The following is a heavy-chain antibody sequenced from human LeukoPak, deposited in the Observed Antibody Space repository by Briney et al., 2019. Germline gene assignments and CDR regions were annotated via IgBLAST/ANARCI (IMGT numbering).Heavy chain of an antibody. V-gene: IGHV4-39*01. D-gene: IGHD5-24*01. CDR3: ARSCLETLDDWFDP. CDR2: IYYSGST. CDR1: GGSIGSSSYY. J-gene: IGHJ5*02. Sequence: PSETLSLTCTVSGGSIGSSSYYWGWIRQPPGKGLEWIGSIYYSGSTYYNPSLKSRVTISVDTSKNQFSLKLSSVTAADTAVYYCARSCLETLDDWFDPWGQGTLVTVSS.